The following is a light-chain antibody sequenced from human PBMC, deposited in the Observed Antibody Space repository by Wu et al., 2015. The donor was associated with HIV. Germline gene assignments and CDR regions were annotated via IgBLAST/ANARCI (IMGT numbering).Light chain of an antibody. J-gene: IGKJ2*01. Sequence: EIVMTQSPATLSVSPGERVTLSCRASQSITSNLAWYHQKPGQSPRLLIYGASSRATGIPARFSGSGSGTEFTLTISSMQSEDFGVYYCQQCNNWPLYTFGQGTNLEIK. CDR2: GAS. CDR3: QQCNNWPLYT. V-gene: IGKV3-15*01. CDR1: QSITSN.